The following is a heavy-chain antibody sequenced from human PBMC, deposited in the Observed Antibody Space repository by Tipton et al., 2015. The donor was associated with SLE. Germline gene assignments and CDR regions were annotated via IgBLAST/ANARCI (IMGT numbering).Heavy chain of an antibody. J-gene: IGHJ3*02. CDR1: GGSISSYY. CDR3: ARDGSAFDI. D-gene: IGHD1-14*01. V-gene: IGHV4-59*01. CDR2: IYHSGST. Sequence: TLSLTCTVSGGSISSYYWSWIRQPPGKGLEWIGYIYHSGSTNYNPFLKSRVTISVDRSKNQFSLKLSSVTAADTAVYYCARDGSAFDIWGQGTMVTVSS.